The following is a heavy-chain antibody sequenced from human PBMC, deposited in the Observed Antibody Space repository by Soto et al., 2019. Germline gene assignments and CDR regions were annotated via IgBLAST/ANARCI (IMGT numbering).Heavy chain of an antibody. CDR2: IGGSGGST. Sequence: GGSLRLSCAASGLTFRNFAMGWVRQAPGKGLEWVSNIGGSGGSTFYADSVKGRFTISRDNSRNTLYLQMSSLRVDDTAVYYCAKSKGAGSHRSYCLDYWGQGTLVTVSA. J-gene: IGHJ4*02. D-gene: IGHD3-10*01. V-gene: IGHV3-23*01. CDR1: GLTFRNFA. CDR3: AKSKGAGSHRSYCLDY.